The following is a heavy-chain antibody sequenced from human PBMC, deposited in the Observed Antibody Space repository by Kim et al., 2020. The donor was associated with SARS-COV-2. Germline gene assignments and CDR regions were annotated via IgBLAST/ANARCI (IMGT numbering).Heavy chain of an antibody. D-gene: IGHD1-26*01. Sequence: LSLTCAASGFTFRSYAMSWVRQAPGKGLEWLSSISDNADSTYYADSVKGRFTISRDNSKNTVYLQMNSLRVEDTAVYYCAKDIVGATRRAFDIWGQGIMVTVSS. V-gene: IGHV3-23*01. CDR1: GFTFRSYA. CDR2: ISDNADST. J-gene: IGHJ3*02. CDR3: AKDIVGATRRAFDI.